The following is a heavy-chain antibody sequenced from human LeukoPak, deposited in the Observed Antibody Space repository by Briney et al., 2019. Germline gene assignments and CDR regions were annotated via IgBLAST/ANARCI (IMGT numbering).Heavy chain of an antibody. D-gene: IGHD3-10*01. CDR2: ISGSGGST. J-gene: IGHJ4*02. CDR3: AKISGQDRGIWHSYGSGSYSGVFDY. Sequence: PGGSLRLSCAASGFTFSSYAMSWVRQAPGKGLEWVSAISGSGGSTYYADSVKGRFTISRDNSKNTLYRQMNSLRAEDTAVYYCAKISGQDRGIWHSYGSGSYSGVFDYWGQGTLVTVSS. V-gene: IGHV3-23*01. CDR1: GFTFSSYA.